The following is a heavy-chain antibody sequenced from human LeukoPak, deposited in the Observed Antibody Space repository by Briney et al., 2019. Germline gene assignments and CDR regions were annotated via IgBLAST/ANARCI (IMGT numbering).Heavy chain of an antibody. CDR1: GFTFRRYW. D-gene: IGHD1-14*01. CDR2: IKPDGSGK. Sequence: GGSLRLSCGAWGFTFRRYWMRGVRGARGKGREGGANIKPDGSGKYYLDSVKGRFTTSRDNSKNPLHLQMNSLRAEDTAVYYCAREFRTSKDAFDIWGQGTMVTVSS. J-gene: IGHJ3*02. V-gene: IGHV3-7*01. CDR3: AREFRTSKDAFDI.